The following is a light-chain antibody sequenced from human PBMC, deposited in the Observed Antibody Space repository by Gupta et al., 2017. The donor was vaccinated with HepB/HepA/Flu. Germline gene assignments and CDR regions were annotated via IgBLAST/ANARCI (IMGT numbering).Light chain of an antibody. CDR2: AAS. CDR3: QQSYNIPLT. CDR1: QNINNY. J-gene: IGKJ2*01. V-gene: IGKV1-39*01. Sequence: IQMTQSPSSLSASVGDRVTITCRTSQNINNYLNWYQSKPGKAPKLLIYAASNFQSGVPSRFSGSGFGTDSTLTINNLQPEDFATYYCQQSYNIPLTFGQGTKLEIK.